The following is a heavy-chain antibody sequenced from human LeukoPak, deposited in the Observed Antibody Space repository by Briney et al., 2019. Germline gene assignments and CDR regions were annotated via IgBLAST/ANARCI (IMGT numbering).Heavy chain of an antibody. CDR3: ASWFTPSRYYYGSGNGNYYFDY. J-gene: IGHJ4*02. D-gene: IGHD3-10*01. V-gene: IGHV3-7*01. Sequence: GGSLTLSCAASGFTFSNYNMNLVRQAQGQGLEWVANIKQDGSEKYYVDPVKGRFTISRGNAKNSLYLQMNSLRAEDTAVYYCASWFTPSRYYYGSGNGNYYFDYWGQGTLVTVSS. CDR1: GFTFSNYN. CDR2: IKQDGSEK.